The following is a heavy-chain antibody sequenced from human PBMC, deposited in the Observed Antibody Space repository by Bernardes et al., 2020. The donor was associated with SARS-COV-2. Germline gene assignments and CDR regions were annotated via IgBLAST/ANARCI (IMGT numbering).Heavy chain of an antibody. Sequence: SEPLSLTCAVYGGSFSGNSWDWIRQPPGKGLEWIGEINHSGNTNYNPSLKSRVTISVDTSKNQFSLKLSSVTAADTAVYYCARQYSGSYNGGAFDIWGQGTMVTVSS. V-gene: IGHV4-34*01. D-gene: IGHD1-26*01. CDR2: INHSGNT. J-gene: IGHJ3*02. CDR1: GGSFSGNS. CDR3: ARQYSGSYNGGAFDI.